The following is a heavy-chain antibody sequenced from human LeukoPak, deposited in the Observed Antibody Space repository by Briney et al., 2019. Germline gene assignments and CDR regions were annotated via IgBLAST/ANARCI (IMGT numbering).Heavy chain of an antibody. V-gene: IGHV4-39*01. Sequence: SETLSLTCTVSGVSISSSSYYWGWLRQPPGKGLEWIGSIYYSGSTYYNPSLKSRVTISVDTSKNQFSLKLSSVTAADTAVYYCARHRLANAFDIWGQGTMVTVSS. J-gene: IGHJ3*02. CDR2: IYYSGST. CDR1: GVSISSSSYY. CDR3: ARHRLANAFDI.